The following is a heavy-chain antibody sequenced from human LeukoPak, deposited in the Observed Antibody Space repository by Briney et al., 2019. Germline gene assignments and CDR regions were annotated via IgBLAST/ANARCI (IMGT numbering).Heavy chain of an antibody. Sequence: PSETLSLTCAVYGGSFSGYYWSWIRQPPGKGLEWIGEINHSGSTNYNPSLTSRVTISVDTSKNQFSLKLSSVTAADTAVYYCARGRKDIVVVPAAVFNYWGQGTLVTVSS. V-gene: IGHV4-34*01. CDR2: INHSGST. J-gene: IGHJ4*02. CDR3: ARGRKDIVVVPAAVFNY. D-gene: IGHD2-2*01. CDR1: GGSFSGYY.